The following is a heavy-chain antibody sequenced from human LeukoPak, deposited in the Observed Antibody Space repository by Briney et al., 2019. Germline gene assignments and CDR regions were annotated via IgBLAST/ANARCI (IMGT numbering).Heavy chain of an antibody. V-gene: IGHV3-66*01. D-gene: IGHD3-22*01. CDR3: AREPRFRDSSGYYFDY. CDR2: IYSGGST. Sequence: GGSLRLSCAASGFTVSSNYMSWVRQAPGKGLEWVSVIYSGGSTYYADSVKGRFTISRDNSKNTLYLQMNSLRAEDTAVYYCAREPRFRDSSGYYFDYWGQGTLVTVSS. CDR1: GFTVSSNY. J-gene: IGHJ4*02.